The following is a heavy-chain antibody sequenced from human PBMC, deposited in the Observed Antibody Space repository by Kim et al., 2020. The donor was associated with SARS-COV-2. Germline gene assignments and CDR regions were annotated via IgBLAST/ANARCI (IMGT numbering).Heavy chain of an antibody. J-gene: IGHJ5*02. CDR2: ISSSSSYI. V-gene: IGHV3-21*01. D-gene: IGHD1-26*01. CDR1: GFTFSSYS. CDR3: ARESPFGGRHNWFDP. Sequence: GGSLRLSCAASGFTFSSYSMNWVRQAPGKGLEWVSSISSSSSYIYYADSVKGRFSISRDNAKNSLYLQMNSLRAEDTAVYYCARESPFGGRHNWFDPWGQVTLCTVSS.